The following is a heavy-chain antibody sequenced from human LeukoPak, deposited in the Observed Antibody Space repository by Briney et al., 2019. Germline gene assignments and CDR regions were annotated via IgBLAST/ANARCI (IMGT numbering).Heavy chain of an antibody. CDR1: GYTFTNYY. J-gene: IGHJ4*02. CDR3: ARDWGVQQWPPSYFDY. V-gene: IGHV1-46*01. D-gene: IGHD3-16*01. CDR2: IDPTSGST. Sequence: EASVKVSCKASGYTFTNYYMHWVRQAPGQGLEWMRIIDPTSGSTTYAQKFHGRVTMTRDTSTSTVNMELSSLRSEDTAVYYCARDWGVQQWPPSYFDYWGQGTLVTVSS.